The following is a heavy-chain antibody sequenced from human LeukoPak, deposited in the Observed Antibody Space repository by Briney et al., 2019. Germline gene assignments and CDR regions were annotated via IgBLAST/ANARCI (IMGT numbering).Heavy chain of an antibody. CDR3: ARGDSLDY. Sequence: SQTLSLTCTVSGGSISSYYWSWIRQPPGKGMEWIGYIYYTGSTNYNPSLKSRVTISVDTSKNLFSLKLSSVTAADTAVYYCARGDSLDYWGQGTLVTVSS. CDR1: GGSISSYY. J-gene: IGHJ4*02. D-gene: IGHD3-16*01. CDR2: IYYTGST. V-gene: IGHV4-59*01.